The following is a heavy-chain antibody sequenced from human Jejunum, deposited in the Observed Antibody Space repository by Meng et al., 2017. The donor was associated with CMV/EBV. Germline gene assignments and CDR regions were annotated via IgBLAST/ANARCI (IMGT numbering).Heavy chain of an antibody. CDR1: GYTFTDHN. Sequence: QVHLRQSGAEVKKPGASVKISCKTSGYTFTDHNIGWVRQAPGQGLEWAGWISLGNGQTVYGHKVQGRVTVTTDTSTSTAYMELTGLRSDDTAVYYCARVSNTCLECWFDPWGQGTLVTVSS. V-gene: IGHV1-18*04. J-gene: IGHJ5*02. CDR2: ISLGNGQT. CDR3: ARVSNTCLECWFDP. D-gene: IGHD3-3*01.